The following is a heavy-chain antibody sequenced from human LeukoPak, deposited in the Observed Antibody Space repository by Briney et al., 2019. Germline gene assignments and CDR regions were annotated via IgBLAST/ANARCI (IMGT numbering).Heavy chain of an antibody. CDR1: GGSFSGYY. D-gene: IGHD2-21*01. CDR2: INHSGST. J-gene: IGHJ5*02. Sequence: SETLSLTCAVYGGSFSGYYWSWIRQPPGKGLEWIGEINHSGSTNYNPSLKSRVTISVDTSKNQFSLKLSSVTAADTAVYYCARQDIVVVNHWGQGTLVTVSS. CDR3: ARQDIVVVNH. V-gene: IGHV4-34*01.